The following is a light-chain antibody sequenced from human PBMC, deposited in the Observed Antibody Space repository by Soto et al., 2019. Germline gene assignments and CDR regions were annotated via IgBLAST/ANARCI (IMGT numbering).Light chain of an antibody. V-gene: IGKV1-5*01. CDR3: QQYDKYST. Sequence: IQMTQSPSTLSASLGDTVTITCRASQTISVSLAWYQQKPGKAPNLLIYDASTLQGGVPSRFSGSGSGTEFTLTVTSLQPEDFATYFCQQYDKYSTFGHGTKVDTK. CDR2: DAS. CDR1: QTISVS. J-gene: IGKJ1*01.